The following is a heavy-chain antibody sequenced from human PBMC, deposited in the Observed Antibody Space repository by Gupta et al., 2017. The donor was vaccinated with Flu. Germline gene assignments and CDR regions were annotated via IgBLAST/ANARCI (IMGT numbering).Heavy chain of an antibody. CDR3: AKVTHITMVVVEN. D-gene: IGHD3-10*01. Sequence: ASGLTFSNSAMSWVRQAPGREPEWVATVGGSGSVSFYADSVKGRFIISRDNSKNTLSLDMNRLRGDDTGLYYCAKVTHITMVVVENWGRGTQVTVSS. J-gene: IGHJ1*01. CDR2: VGGSGSVS. V-gene: IGHV3-23*01. CDR1: GLTFSNSA.